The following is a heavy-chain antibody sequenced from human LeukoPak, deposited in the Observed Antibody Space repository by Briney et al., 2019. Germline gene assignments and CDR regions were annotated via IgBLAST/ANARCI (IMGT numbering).Heavy chain of an antibody. D-gene: IGHD3-16*02. CDR2: IKQDGSEK. CDR1: GFTFSSYW. CDR3: ARYVGELSPSWADY. Sequence: GGSLRLSCAASGFTFSSYWMSWVRQASGTGLERVANIKQDGSEKYYVHSVKGRFTISRDNAKNSLYLQMNSLRAEDTAVYYCARYVGELSPSWADYWGQGTLVTVSS. J-gene: IGHJ4*02. V-gene: IGHV3-7*01.